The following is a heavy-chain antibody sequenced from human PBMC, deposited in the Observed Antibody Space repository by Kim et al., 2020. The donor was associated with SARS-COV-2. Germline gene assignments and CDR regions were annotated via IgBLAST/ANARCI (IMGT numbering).Heavy chain of an antibody. CDR1: GYTLTELS. CDR2: FDPEDGET. D-gene: IGHD3-10*01. V-gene: IGHV1-24*01. J-gene: IGHJ6*02. Sequence: ASVKVSCKVSGYTLTELSMHWVRQAPGKGLEWMGGFDPEDGETIYAQKFQGRVTMTEDTSTDTAYMELSSLRSEDTAGYYCATAFSVRGVIPFTYYYYYGMDVWGQGTTVTVSS. CDR3: ATAFSVRGVIPFTYYYYYGMDV.